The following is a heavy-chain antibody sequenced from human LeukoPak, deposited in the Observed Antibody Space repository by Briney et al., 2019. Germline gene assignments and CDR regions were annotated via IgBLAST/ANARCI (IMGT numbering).Heavy chain of an antibody. V-gene: IGHV3-74*01. CDR3: ARVPTAAAGQGIDY. Sequence: GGSLRLSCAASGFTFSSYWMHWVRQAPGKGLVWVSRIRGDATGSNYADSVKGRFTISRDNAKNTVYLQMNSLRAEDTAVYYCARVPTAAAGQGIDYWGQGTLVTVSS. J-gene: IGHJ4*02. CDR2: IRGDATGS. D-gene: IGHD6-13*01. CDR1: GFTFSSYW.